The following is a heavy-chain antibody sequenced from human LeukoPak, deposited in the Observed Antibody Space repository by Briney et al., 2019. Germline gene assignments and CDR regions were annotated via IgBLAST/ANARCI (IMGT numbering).Heavy chain of an antibody. D-gene: IGHD2-8*01. J-gene: IGHJ5*02. CDR3: TTPNEGNWFDP. Sequence: GGSLRLSCAASGFTFSDSAIHWVRQASGKGLEWVGRIRDKGYGHATAYAASVKGRFTLSRDDSRNTAYLQMNSLKTEDTALYYCTTPNEGNWFDPWGQGTLVTVSS. CDR1: GFTFSDSA. V-gene: IGHV3-73*01. CDR2: IRDKGYGHAT.